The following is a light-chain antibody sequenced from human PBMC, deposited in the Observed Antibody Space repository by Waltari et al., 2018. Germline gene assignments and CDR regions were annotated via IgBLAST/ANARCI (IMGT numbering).Light chain of an antibody. Sequence: QSALTQPASVSGSPGQSITISCTGTSRDVGGYNYASWYQQHPGKAPKLRIYDVSKRPSGVSNRFSGSKSGNTASLTISGLQAEDEADYYCSSYTSSSTYVFGTGTKVTVL. CDR2: DVS. J-gene: IGLJ1*01. CDR3: SSYTSSSTYV. CDR1: SRDVGGYNY. V-gene: IGLV2-14*01.